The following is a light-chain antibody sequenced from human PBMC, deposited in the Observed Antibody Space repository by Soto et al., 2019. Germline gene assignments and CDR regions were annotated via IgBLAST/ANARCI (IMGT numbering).Light chain of an antibody. V-gene: IGLV2-14*01. CDR3: SSYTSSSTPYV. CDR1: RSDVGGYNY. Sequence: QSVLTQPASVSGSPGQSITISCTGTRSDVGGYNYVSWYQQHPGKAPKLMIYEVSNRPSGVSNRFSGYKSGNTASLNISGLQDEDEADYYCSSYTSSSTPYVFGTGTKVTVL. CDR2: EVS. J-gene: IGLJ1*01.